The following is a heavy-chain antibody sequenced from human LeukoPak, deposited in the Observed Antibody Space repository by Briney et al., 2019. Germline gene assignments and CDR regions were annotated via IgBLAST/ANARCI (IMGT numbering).Heavy chain of an antibody. D-gene: IGHD2-15*01. CDR1: GFTFSSYW. CDR3: ARDEVAATQTFSYVMDV. Sequence: GGSLRLSCAASGFTFSSYWMSWVRQAPGKGLQWVANIKQDGSDKYYVDSVKGRFTISRDNAKNSLYLQMDSLRAEDTAVYYCARDEVAATQTFSYVMDVWGQGTTVTVSS. V-gene: IGHV3-7*01. J-gene: IGHJ6*02. CDR2: IKQDGSDK.